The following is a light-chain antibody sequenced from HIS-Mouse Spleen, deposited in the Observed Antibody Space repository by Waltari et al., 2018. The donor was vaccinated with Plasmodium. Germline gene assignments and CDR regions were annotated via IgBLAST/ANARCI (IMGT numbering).Light chain of an antibody. CDR2: EGS. Sequence: QSALTQPASVSGAPGQSITISCNGTSSDVGSYNLVSWYPQHPGKAPKLMIYEGSKRPSGVSNSFSGSKSGNTASLPISGLQAEDEADYYCCSYAGSSTYVFGTGTKVTVL. J-gene: IGLJ1*01. V-gene: IGLV2-23*01. CDR1: SSDVGSYNL. CDR3: CSYAGSSTYV.